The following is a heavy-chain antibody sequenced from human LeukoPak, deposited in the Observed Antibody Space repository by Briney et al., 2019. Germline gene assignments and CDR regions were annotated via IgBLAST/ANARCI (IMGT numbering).Heavy chain of an antibody. CDR1: GYTFTGYY. J-gene: IGHJ4*02. CDR2: INPNSGGP. Sequence: ASVKVSCKASGYTFTGYYMHWVRQAPGQGLEWMGWINPNSGGPNYAQKFQGRVTMARDTSTSTAYMELSRLRSDDTAVYYCARLTGGSTGGYWGQGTLVTVSS. CDR3: ARLTGGSTGGY. V-gene: IGHV1-2*02. D-gene: IGHD1-26*01.